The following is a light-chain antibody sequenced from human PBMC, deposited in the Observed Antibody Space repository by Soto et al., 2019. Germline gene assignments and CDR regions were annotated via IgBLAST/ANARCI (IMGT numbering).Light chain of an antibody. CDR3: QQRSNWPIT. Sequence: EVVLAQSTGTLSFSTGERAILSCRFSQKISSRYLAWYLQKPGQAPRLLIYDASNRATGIPARFSGSGSGTDFTLTISSLEPEDFAVYYCQQRSNWPITFGQGTRLEIK. V-gene: IGKV3-11*01. CDR1: QKISSRY. J-gene: IGKJ5*01. CDR2: DAS.